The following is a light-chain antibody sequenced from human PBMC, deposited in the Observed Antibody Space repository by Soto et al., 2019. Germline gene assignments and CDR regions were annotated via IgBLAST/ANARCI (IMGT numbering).Light chain of an antibody. CDR2: EVS. CDR3: SSYAGSKNYV. V-gene: IGLV2-8*01. Sequence: QSVLTQPPSASGSPRQSVTISCTGTSSDVGGYNYVSWYQQHPGKAPKLMIYEVSKRPSGVPDRFSGSKSGNTASLTVSGLQAEDEADYYCSSYAGSKNYVFGTGTKVTVL. CDR1: SSDVGGYNY. J-gene: IGLJ1*01.